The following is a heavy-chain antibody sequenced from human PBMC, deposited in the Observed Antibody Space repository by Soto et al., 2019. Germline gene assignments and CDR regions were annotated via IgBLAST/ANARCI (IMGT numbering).Heavy chain of an antibody. CDR2: ISGSGGSS. D-gene: IGHD3-9*01. V-gene: IGHV3-23*01. Sequence: GGSLRLSCAASGFTFRSYAMNWVRQAPGKGLEWVSAISGSGGSSYHADSVKGRFTISRDNSKNTLYLQMNSLRAEDTAVYYCARVPYYEILTGYYGSDYYYYMDVWGKGTTVTVSS. J-gene: IGHJ6*03. CDR3: ARVPYYEILTGYYGSDYYYYMDV. CDR1: GFTFRSYA.